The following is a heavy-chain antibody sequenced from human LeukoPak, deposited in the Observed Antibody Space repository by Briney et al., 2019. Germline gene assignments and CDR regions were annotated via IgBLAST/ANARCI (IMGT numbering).Heavy chain of an antibody. J-gene: IGHJ3*02. CDR3: ARESNWGGDAFDI. D-gene: IGHD7-27*01. V-gene: IGHV3-7*01. CDR1: GFTISSYY. Sequence: GGSLRLSCAASGFTISSYYMTWVRQAPGKGLQWVANIKHDGRDKFYVDSVKGRFTISRDNSKNSVYLQMNSLRAEDTAVYYCARESNWGGDAFDIWGQGTMVTVSS. CDR2: IKHDGRDK.